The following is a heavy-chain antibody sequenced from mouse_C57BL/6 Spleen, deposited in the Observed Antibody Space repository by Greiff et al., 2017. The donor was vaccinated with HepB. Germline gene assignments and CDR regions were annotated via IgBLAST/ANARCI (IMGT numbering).Heavy chain of an antibody. CDR2: ILPGSGST. Sequence: VQLQQSGAELMQPGASVTLSCKATGYTFTGYWLAWVKQRPGHGLEWIGEILPGSGSTNYNEKFKGKATFTADTSTNTAFMQLSSLTTEDSAIYYWAREGSIYYDVAYWGQGTLVTVAA. CDR3: AREGSIYYDVAY. J-gene: IGHJ3*01. CDR1: GYTFTGYW. V-gene: IGHV1-9*01. D-gene: IGHD2-4*01.